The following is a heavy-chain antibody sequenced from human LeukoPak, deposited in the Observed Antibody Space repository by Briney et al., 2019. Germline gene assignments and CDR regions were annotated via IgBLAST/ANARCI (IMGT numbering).Heavy chain of an antibody. D-gene: IGHD7-27*01. Sequence: GGSLRLSCAASGFTFRSYAMSWVRQAPGKGLEWVSSISSSSSYIYYADSVKGRFTISRDNAKNSLYLQMNSLRAEATAVYYCARDWELGTFDYWGQGTLVTVSS. V-gene: IGHV3-21*01. CDR2: ISSSSSYI. CDR3: ARDWELGTFDY. CDR1: GFTFRSYA. J-gene: IGHJ4*02.